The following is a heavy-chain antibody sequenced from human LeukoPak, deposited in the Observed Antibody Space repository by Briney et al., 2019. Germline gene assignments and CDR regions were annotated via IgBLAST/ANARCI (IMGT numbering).Heavy chain of an antibody. D-gene: IGHD3-10*01. V-gene: IGHV4-38-2*01. CDR3: ARYGHWFDP. CDR1: GYSISSCYY. J-gene: IGHJ5*02. Sequence: SETLCLTCAVSGYSISSCYYWGWSRQPPGRVLEYIGSVHHSADTYYNPSLKSRVTMSIDTSKNQFSLKLNSVTAADTAVYYCARYGHWFDPWGQGTLVTVSS. CDR2: VHHSADT.